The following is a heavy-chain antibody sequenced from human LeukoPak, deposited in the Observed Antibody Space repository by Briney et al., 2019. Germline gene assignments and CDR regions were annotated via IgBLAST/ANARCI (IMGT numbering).Heavy chain of an antibody. D-gene: IGHD2-2*01. CDR1: GGSISSSSYF. CDR2: ISYTGST. Sequence: SETLSLTCTVSGGSISSSSYFWGWIRQPPGKGLEWIGSISYTGSTYSNPSLKSRVTMSVDTSKNQFSLKLGSVTAADTAVCDCASGVVPAALWQSWFDPWSEGTLVIVSS. V-gene: IGHV4-39*07. J-gene: IGHJ5*02. CDR3: ASGVVPAALWQSWFDP.